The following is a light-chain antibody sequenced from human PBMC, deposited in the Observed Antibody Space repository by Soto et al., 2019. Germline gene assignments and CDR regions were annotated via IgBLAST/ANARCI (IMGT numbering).Light chain of an antibody. Sequence: EIQMSQSPSTLSASVGDRVTITCRASQSLNNWLAWYQQRPGKAPKLLIYDASTLERGVPSRFSGTGSGTEFTLTISSLQPDDFATYYCQQYHRASITFGQGTRLEIK. CDR1: QSLNNW. J-gene: IGKJ5*01. CDR2: DAS. CDR3: QQYHRASIT. V-gene: IGKV1-5*01.